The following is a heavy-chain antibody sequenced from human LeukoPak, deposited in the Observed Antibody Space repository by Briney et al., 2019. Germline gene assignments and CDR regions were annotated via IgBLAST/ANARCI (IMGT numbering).Heavy chain of an antibody. Sequence: SETLSLTCAVSGGSISSSNWWSWVRQPPGKGLEWIGEIYHSGSTNYNPSLKSRVTISVDKSKSQFSLRLTSVTAADTAVYYCASNGYYCIEVWGNGTTATVSS. J-gene: IGHJ6*03. V-gene: IGHV4-4*02. CDR3: ASNGYYCIEV. D-gene: IGHD2-8*01. CDR2: IYHSGST. CDR1: GGSISSSNW.